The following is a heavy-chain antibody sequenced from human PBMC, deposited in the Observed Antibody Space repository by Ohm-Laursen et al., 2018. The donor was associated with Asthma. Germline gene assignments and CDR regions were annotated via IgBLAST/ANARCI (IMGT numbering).Heavy chain of an antibody. CDR3: AKDRVYGDGLLAYDY. V-gene: IGHV3-23*01. Sequence: GSLRLSCSASGFSFGTFAMSWVRQPPGKGLEFVSDISGNGGVITNADSVKGRFTISRDNSKNTVYLQMNSLRAEDTAVYYCAKDRVYGDGLLAYDYWGQGTLVTVSS. CDR2: ISGNGGVI. J-gene: IGHJ4*02. CDR1: GFSFGTFA. D-gene: IGHD2-8*01.